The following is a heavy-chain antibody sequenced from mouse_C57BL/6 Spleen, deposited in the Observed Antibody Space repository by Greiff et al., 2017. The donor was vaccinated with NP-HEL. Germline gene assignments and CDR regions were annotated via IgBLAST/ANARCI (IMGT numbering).Heavy chain of an antibody. D-gene: IGHD2-1*01. CDR2: IYPGDGDT. J-gene: IGHJ4*01. Sequence: VQLQQSGPELVKPGASVKISCKASGYAFSSSWMNWVKQRPGKGLEWIGRIYPGDGDTNYNGKFKGKATLTADTSSSTAYMQLSSLTSEDSAVYFCARLDYGNLFYYAMDYWGQETSVTVSS. V-gene: IGHV1-82*01. CDR3: ARLDYGNLFYYAMDY. CDR1: GYAFSSSW.